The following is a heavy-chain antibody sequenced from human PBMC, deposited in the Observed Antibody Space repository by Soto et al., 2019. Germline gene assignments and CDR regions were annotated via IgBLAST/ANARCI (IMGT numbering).Heavy chain of an antibody. J-gene: IGHJ6*02. V-gene: IGHV4-31*03. CDR3: ARMYRGTSMDV. CDR2: IYYSGST. Sequence: QVQLQESGPGLVKPSQTLSLTCTVSGGSISSGGYYWSWIRQHPGKGLEWIGYIYYSGSTYYNPSLKSRGTISVDTSKNQFSLELSSVTAADTAVYYCARMYRGTSMDVWGQGTTVTVSS. CDR1: GGSISSGGYY. D-gene: IGHD3-10*01.